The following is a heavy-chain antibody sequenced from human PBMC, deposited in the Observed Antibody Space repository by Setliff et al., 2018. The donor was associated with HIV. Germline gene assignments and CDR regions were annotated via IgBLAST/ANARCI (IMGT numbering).Heavy chain of an antibody. J-gene: IGHJ6*03. Sequence: LSETLSLTCTVSGGSISSGGYYWSWIRQHPGKGLEWIGYVYYSGSTYYNPSLKSRVTISVDTSKNQFSLKLSSVTAADTAVYYCARAPYYDSSGYYFYYYYYYMDVWGKGTTVTVSS. CDR2: VYYSGST. V-gene: IGHV4-31*03. CDR3: ARAPYYDSSGYYFYYYYYYMDV. CDR1: GGSISSGGYY. D-gene: IGHD3-22*01.